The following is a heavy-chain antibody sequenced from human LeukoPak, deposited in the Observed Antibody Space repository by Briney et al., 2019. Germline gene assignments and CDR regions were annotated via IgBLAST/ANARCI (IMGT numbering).Heavy chain of an antibody. D-gene: IGHD3-10*01. CDR1: GLTVSSNC. Sequence: GGSLRLSCAASGLTVSSNCMSWIRQAPGKGLEWISYIDYSGITVYYADSVKGRFTISRDNSKNSLYLQMNSLRAEDTAVYYCARGLQYYYGSGSDDYWGQGTLVTVSS. J-gene: IGHJ4*02. CDR2: IDYSGITV. CDR3: ARGLQYYYGSGSDDY. V-gene: IGHV3-11*01.